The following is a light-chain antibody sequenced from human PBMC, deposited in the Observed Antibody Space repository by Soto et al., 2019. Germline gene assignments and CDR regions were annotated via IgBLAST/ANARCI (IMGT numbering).Light chain of an antibody. CDR2: EVS. CDR3: SSYTSSSPCV. Sequence: QSALTQPASVSGSPGQSITISCTGTSSDVGGYNYVSWYQQHPGKAPKLMIYEVSNRPSGVSNRFSGSKSGNTASLTISGLQAEDEADYYCSSYTSSSPCVFGTQTKVTVL. CDR1: SSDVGGYNY. J-gene: IGLJ1*01. V-gene: IGLV2-14*01.